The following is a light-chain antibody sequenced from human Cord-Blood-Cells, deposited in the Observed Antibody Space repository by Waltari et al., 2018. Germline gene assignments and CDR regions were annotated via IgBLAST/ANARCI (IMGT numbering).Light chain of an antibody. J-gene: IGLJ1*01. CDR1: SSDVGGYNY. CDR3: SSYTSSSTYV. CDR2: DVS. Sequence: QSALTQPASVSGSPGQSITIACPGTSSDVGGYNYVPWYQQHPGKAPQLMIYDVSNRPSGVSNRFSGSKSGNTASLTISGLQAEDEADYYCSSYTSSSTYVFGTGTKVTVL. V-gene: IGLV2-14*01.